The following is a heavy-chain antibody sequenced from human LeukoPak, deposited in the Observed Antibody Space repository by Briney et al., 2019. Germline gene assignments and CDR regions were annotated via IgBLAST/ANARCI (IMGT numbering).Heavy chain of an antibody. V-gene: IGHV3-43D*03. Sequence: PGGSLRLSCAASGFTFDDYAMHWVRQAPGKGLEWVSLISWDGGSTYYADSVKGRFTISRDNSKNSLYLQMNSLRAEDTALYYCAKDKLWFGEIGTSYGMDVWGQGTTVTVSS. CDR1: GFTFDDYA. CDR2: ISWDGGST. J-gene: IGHJ6*02. D-gene: IGHD3-10*01. CDR3: AKDKLWFGEIGTSYGMDV.